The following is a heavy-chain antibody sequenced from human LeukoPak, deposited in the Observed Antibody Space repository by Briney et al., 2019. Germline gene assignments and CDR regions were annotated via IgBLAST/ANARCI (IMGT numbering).Heavy chain of an antibody. CDR1: GFTFNTYG. CDR2: ISYDGSNK. V-gene: IGHV3-30*18. CDR3: AKAHCSSTSCSRADN. J-gene: IGHJ4*02. Sequence: GGSLRLSCAASGFTFNTYGMHWVRQAPGKGLEWVAIISYDGSNKYYADSVKGRFTISRVQSTNTVYLQTNSLRADDTAVYYCAKAHCSSTSCSRADNWGQGTLVTVSS. D-gene: IGHD2-2*01.